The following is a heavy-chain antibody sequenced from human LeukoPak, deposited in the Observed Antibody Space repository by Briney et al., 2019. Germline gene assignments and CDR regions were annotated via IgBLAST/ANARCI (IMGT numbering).Heavy chain of an antibody. D-gene: IGHD2-8*01. CDR2: IYYSGST. Sequence: SETLSLTCTVSGGSISSSSYYWGWIRQPPGKGLECIGNIYYSGSTYYNPSLKSRVTISVDTSKNQFSLKLSSVTAADTAVYYCARGYCANGVCYPHDYWGQGILVTVSS. J-gene: IGHJ4*02. CDR1: GGSISSSSYY. CDR3: ARGYCANGVCYPHDY. V-gene: IGHV4-39*07.